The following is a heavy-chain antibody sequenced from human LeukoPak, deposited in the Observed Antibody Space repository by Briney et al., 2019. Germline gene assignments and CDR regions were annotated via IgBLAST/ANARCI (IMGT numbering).Heavy chain of an antibody. J-gene: IGHJ6*03. CDR1: GFTFSSYA. CDR3: ARGSSGSTYYYMDV. Sequence: GGSLRLSCAASGFTFSSYAMTWVRQAPGKGLEWVSSIGGNGVSTYYADSVKGRITISRDDSKNTLYLQMNSLRAEDTAVYFCARGSSGSTYYYMDVWGKGTTVTVSS. CDR2: IGGNGVST. D-gene: IGHD3-22*01. V-gene: IGHV3-23*01.